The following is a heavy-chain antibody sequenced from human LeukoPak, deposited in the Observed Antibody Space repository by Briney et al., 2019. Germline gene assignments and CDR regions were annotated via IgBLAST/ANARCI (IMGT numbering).Heavy chain of an antibody. CDR2: ISSSSSYI. J-gene: IGHJ4*02. Sequence: GGSLRLSCAASGFAFSNAWMNWVRQAPGKGLEWVSSISSSSSYIYYADSVKGRFTISRDNAKNSLYLQMNSLRAEDTAVYYCARDYYDSSGYLFDYWGQGTLVTVSS. CDR3: ARDYYDSSGYLFDY. D-gene: IGHD3-22*01. V-gene: IGHV3-21*01. CDR1: GFAFSNAW.